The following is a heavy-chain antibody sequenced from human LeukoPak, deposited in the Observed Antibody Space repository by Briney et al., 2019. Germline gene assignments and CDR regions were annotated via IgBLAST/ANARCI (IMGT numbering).Heavy chain of an antibody. J-gene: IGHJ4*02. CDR1: GFTFSNYA. Sequence: GGSLRLSCAASGFTFSNYAMSWVRQAPGKGLEWVSVISGSGGSTYYADSAKGRFTISRDNSKNTLYLQMNSLRAEDTAIYYCARAPGYSSSWGDYFDYWGQGTLVTVSS. V-gene: IGHV3-23*01. CDR2: ISGSGGST. D-gene: IGHD6-13*01. CDR3: ARAPGYSSSWGDYFDY.